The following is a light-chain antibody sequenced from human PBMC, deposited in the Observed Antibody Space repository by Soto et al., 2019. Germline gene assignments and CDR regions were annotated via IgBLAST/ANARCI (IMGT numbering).Light chain of an antibody. V-gene: IGLV1-51*01. Sequence: QSVLTQPPAVSAAPGQKLTISCAGTTSNIGDNYVSWYQQVPGAAPKLLMYDKDKRPSGIPDRFSGSKSGTSATLGITGLQTGDEADYYCGTWDSSLSAVVFGGGTKLTVL. CDR1: TSNIGDNY. CDR2: DKD. J-gene: IGLJ2*01. CDR3: GTWDSSLSAVV.